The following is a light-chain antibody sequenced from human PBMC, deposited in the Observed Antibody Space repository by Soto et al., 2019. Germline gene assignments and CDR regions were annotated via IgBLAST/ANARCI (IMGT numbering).Light chain of an antibody. Sequence: IQMTQSPSSVSASVGDRVTITCRASQDISTWLAWYQQKPGKAPKLLIFGASILQGGVPVRFSGSGSGADFSLTISNLQPEDFANYYCQQANSFPITFGQGTRLEIK. V-gene: IGKV1-12*01. CDR1: QDISTW. J-gene: IGKJ5*01. CDR3: QQANSFPIT. CDR2: GAS.